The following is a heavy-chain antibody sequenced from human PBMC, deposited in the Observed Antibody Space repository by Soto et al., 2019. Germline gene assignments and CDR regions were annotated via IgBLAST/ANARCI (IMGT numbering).Heavy chain of an antibody. CDR1: GGSISSSNW. D-gene: IGHD2-15*01. J-gene: IGHJ4*02. CDR2: IYHSGST. Sequence: QVQLQESGPGLVKPSGTLSLTCAVSGGSISSSNWWSWVRQPPGKGLEWIGEIYHSGSTNYNPSLKSRVTISVDKSKNQFSLKLSSVTAADTAVYYCATFPHLYCSGGSCYSGRIYWGQGTQVTVSS. CDR3: ATFPHLYCSGGSCYSGRIY. V-gene: IGHV4-4*02.